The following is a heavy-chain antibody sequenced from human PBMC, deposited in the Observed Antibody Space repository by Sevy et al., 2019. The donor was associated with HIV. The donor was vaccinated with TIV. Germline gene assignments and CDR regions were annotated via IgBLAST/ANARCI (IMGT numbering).Heavy chain of an antibody. D-gene: IGHD3-3*01. Sequence: GGSLRLSCAASGFTFCNYAMHWVRQAPGKGLEYVSAISSKGGTTYYADSVKGRFTVSRDNSNNTVYLQMSSLRAEDTAVYYCVKVPSEDDSWSGYSIHWGQGTLVTVSS. CDR2: ISSKGGTT. V-gene: IGHV3-64D*06. J-gene: IGHJ4*02. CDR3: VKVPSEDDSWSGYSIH. CDR1: GFTFCNYA.